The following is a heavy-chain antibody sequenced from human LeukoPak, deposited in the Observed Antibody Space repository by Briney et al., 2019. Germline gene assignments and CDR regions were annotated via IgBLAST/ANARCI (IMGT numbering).Heavy chain of an antibody. CDR3: AKVERY. Sequence: GGSLRLSCAASGFTFSSYWMSWARQAPGKGLEWVANIKEDGGQKYYVDSVKGRFTISRDNAKKSLYLQMDSLRADDTAVYYCAKVERYWGQGTLVTVSS. V-gene: IGHV3-7*01. CDR2: IKEDGGQK. D-gene: IGHD3-3*01. CDR1: GFTFSSYW. J-gene: IGHJ4*02.